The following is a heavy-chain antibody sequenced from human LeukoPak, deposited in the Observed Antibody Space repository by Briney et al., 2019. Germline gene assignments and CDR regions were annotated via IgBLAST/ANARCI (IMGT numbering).Heavy chain of an antibody. J-gene: IGHJ4*02. V-gene: IGHV3-21*01. CDR2: ISSSSSYI. CDR3: VTSIGGDSSGKDFDY. D-gene: IGHD3-22*01. Sequence: PGGSLRLSCAASGFTFSSYSMNWVRQAPGKGLEWVSSISSSSSYIYYADSVKGRFTISRDNAKNSLYLQMNSLRAEDTAVYYCVTSIGGDSSGKDFDYWGQGTLVTVSS. CDR1: GFTFSSYS.